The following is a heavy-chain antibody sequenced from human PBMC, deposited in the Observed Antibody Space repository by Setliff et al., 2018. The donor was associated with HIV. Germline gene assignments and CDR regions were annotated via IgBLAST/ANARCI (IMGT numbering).Heavy chain of an antibody. Sequence: KTSETLSLTCAVSGGSISSSHWWSWVRQPPGRGLEWIGEVYHSGSTNYSPSLKSRVTMSVDTSKNQFSLRLTSVSAADTALYYCAGSMGATKGSWFEPWGQGTLVTVSS. CDR2: VYHSGST. D-gene: IGHD1-26*01. CDR3: AGSMGATKGSWFEP. CDR1: GGSISSSHW. J-gene: IGHJ5*02. V-gene: IGHV4-4*02.